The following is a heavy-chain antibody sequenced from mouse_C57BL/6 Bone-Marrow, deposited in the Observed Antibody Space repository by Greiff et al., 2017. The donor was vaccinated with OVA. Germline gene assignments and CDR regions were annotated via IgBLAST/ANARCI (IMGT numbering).Heavy chain of an antibody. Sequence: EVMLVESGGGLVQPGGSMKLSCAASGFTFSDAWMDWVRQSPEKGLEWVAEIRNKANNHATYYAESVKGRFTISRDDSKRCVYLQMNSLRAEDTGIYYCTSPSYGSSPFDYWGQGTTLTVSS. CDR1: GFTFSDAW. CDR3: TSPSYGSSPFDY. V-gene: IGHV6-6*01. CDR2: IRNKANNHAT. J-gene: IGHJ2*01. D-gene: IGHD1-1*01.